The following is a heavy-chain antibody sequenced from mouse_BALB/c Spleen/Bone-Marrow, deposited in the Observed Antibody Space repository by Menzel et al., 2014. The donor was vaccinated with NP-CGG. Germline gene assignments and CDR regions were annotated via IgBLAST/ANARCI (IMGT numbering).Heavy chain of an antibody. J-gene: IGHJ2*01. CDR2: IWAGGST. CDR3: ARESPTMITTDFDY. D-gene: IGHD2-4*01. V-gene: IGHV2-9*02. Sequence: QVQLQQSGPGLVAPSQSLSITCTVSGLSLTSYGVHWVRQPAGKGLEWLGVIWAGGSTNYNSALMSRLSISKDNSKSQVCLKMNSLQTDDTAMYYCARESPTMITTDFDYLGQGTTLTVPS. CDR1: GLSLTSYG.